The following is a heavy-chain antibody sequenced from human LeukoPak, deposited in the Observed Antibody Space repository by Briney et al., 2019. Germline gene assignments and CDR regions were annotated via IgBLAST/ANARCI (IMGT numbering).Heavy chain of an antibody. V-gene: IGHV4-59*01. CDR1: GGTITSSY. J-gene: IGHJ3*02. D-gene: IGHD4-17*01. CDR2: IYYTGDT. Sequence: PSETLSLTCTVSGGTITSSYLGWVRQSPGNGLEWIGYIYYTGDTTYNPSLKGRVTISVDTSKNQFSLMLISLTAADTAVYSCARSAVNNHGSSSDIWGQGTLVTVSS. CDR3: ARSAVNNHGSSSDI.